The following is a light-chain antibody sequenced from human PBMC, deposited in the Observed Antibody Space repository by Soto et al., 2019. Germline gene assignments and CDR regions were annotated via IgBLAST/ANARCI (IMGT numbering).Light chain of an antibody. CDR2: EVS. CDR3: SSYTDTGHVV. CDR1: SSDIGAYDY. V-gene: IGLV2-14*01. J-gene: IGLJ2*01. Sequence: QSALTQPASVSGSPGQSITISCTGTSSDIGAYDYVSWYQQHPGKAPKLMIFEVSDRPSGASIRFSGSKSGNTASLTISGLHTEDEADYYCSSYTDTGHVVFGRGTKVTVL.